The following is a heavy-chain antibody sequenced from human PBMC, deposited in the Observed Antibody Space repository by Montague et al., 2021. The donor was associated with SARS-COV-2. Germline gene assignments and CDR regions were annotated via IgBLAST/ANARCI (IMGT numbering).Heavy chain of an antibody. J-gene: IGHJ6*02. V-gene: IGHV4-61*01. CDR3: ARDPWRITIFGVVTRYGMDV. Sequence: SETLSLTCIVSGGSVSSGSYYWSWIRQPPGKGLEWIGYIYYSGSTNYNPSLKRRVTISVDTSKNQFSLKLSSVTAADTAVYYCARDPWRITIFGVVTRYGMDVGGQGTTVTVSS. CDR1: GGSVSSGSYY. D-gene: IGHD3-3*01. CDR2: IYYSGST.